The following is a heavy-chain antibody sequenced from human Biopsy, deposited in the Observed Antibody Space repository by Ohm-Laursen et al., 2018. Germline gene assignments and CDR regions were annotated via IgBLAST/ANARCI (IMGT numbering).Heavy chain of an antibody. CDR2: ISDGGTTI. CDR3: ARDTRWGPYGMDD. CDR1: GFPFSDYY. D-gene: IGHD4-23*01. V-gene: IGHV3-11*01. J-gene: IGHJ6*02. Sequence: SLRLSCAASGFPFSDYYMRWIRQAPGKGLDWVSYISDGGTTIYYADSVKGRFTISRDNAKKSLYLQMNSLRSGDTAVYYCARDTRWGPYGMDDWGQGTTVTVSS.